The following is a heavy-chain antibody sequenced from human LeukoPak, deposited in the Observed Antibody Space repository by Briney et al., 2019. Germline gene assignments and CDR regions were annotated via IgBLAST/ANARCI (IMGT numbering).Heavy chain of an antibody. CDR1: GFTFGNSW. CDR2: INADGSTA. D-gene: IGHD1-14*01. J-gene: IGHJ3*01. V-gene: IGHV3-74*01. Sequence: GGSLRLSCAASGFTFGNSWVHWVRQAPGKGLVWVPLINADGSTATYADSVKGRFTISRDNARNTLSLQMNSLTIEDTAVYYCVVVVEPPDSDGFDVWGQGTMITVSS. CDR3: VVVVEPPDSDGFDV.